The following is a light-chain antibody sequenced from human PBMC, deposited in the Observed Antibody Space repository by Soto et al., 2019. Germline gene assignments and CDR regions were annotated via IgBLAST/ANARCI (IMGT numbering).Light chain of an antibody. V-gene: IGKV3-20*01. CDR1: QSVSSNY. J-gene: IGKJ1*01. CDR3: QQYGTRWT. CDR2: RAS. Sequence: EIVLTQSPCTLSLSPGERATLSCRASQSVSSNYLAWYQQKPGQSPRLLIYRASSRATGIPDRFSGSGSGTDFTLTISGLEPEDFAVYYCQQYGTRWTFGQGTKVEFK.